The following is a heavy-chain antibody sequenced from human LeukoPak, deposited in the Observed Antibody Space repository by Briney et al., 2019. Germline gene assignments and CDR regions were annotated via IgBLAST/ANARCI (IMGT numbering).Heavy chain of an antibody. CDR1: GFTFSSYS. CDR2: ISTSSSYI. Sequence: GGSLRLSCAASGFTFSSYSMNWVRQAPGKGLEWVSSISTSSSYIYYADSVKGRFTISRDNAKNSLFLQMNSLRAEDTAVYYWASTQRRNFFYYLGQGTLVHVSS. V-gene: IGHV3-21*01. D-gene: IGHD6-25*01. CDR3: ASTQRRNFFYY. J-gene: IGHJ4*02.